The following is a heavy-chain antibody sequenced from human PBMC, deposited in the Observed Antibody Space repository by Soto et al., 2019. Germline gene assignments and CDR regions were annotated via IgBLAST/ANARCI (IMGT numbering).Heavy chain of an antibody. D-gene: IGHD3-10*01. Sequence: PGGSLRLSCVTSGFTFSTYAMSWVRQAPGKGLEWVSAISGSGGSTYYADSVRGRFTISRDNSKNTLFLQMNGLRPEDTAVYYCAKGHRITYFDSWGQGTLVTVSS. CDR2: ISGSGGST. CDR1: GFTFSTYA. CDR3: AKGHRITYFDS. J-gene: IGHJ4*02. V-gene: IGHV3-23*01.